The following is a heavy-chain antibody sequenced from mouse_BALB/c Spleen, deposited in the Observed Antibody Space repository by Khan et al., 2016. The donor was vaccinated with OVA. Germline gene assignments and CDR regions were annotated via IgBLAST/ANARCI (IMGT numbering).Heavy chain of an antibody. CDR2: ISTYYGHP. D-gene: IGHD1-3*01. J-gene: IGHJ3*01. V-gene: IGHV1S137*01. Sequence: QIQLVQSGAELVRPGVSVKISCKGSGYTFTDFTMHWVRQSHAMSLEWIGVISTYYGHPTYNQEFKDKATLTVDKSSSTAYMELARLTSEDSAIYYCTRGGGGTRFVYWGQGTLVTVSA. CDR1: GYTFTDFT. CDR3: TRGGGGTRFVY.